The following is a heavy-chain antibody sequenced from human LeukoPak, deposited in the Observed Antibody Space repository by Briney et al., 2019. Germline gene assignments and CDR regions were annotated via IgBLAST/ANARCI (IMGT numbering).Heavy chain of an antibody. V-gene: IGHV3-30*18. CDR2: ISYDGSNK. J-gene: IGHJ4*02. CDR3: AKDPRPQPLV. D-gene: IGHD2-2*01. CDR1: GFTFSSYG. Sequence: PGRSLRLSCAASGFTFSSYGIHWVRQAPCKGLEWVAVISYDGSNKYYADSVKGRFTISRDNSKNTLYLQMNSLRAEDTAVYYCAKDPRPQPLVWGQGTLVTVSS.